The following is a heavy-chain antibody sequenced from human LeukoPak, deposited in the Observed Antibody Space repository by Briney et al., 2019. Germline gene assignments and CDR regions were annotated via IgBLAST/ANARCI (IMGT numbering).Heavy chain of an antibody. J-gene: IGHJ6*02. D-gene: IGHD3-3*01. CDR1: GFTFSSYA. CDR3: AKALRFLSYYGMDV. Sequence: GGSLRLSCAASGFTFSSYAMSWVRQAPGKGLEWVSAISGSGGSTYYADSVKGRFTISRDNSKNTLYLQMNSLRAEDTAVYYCAKALRFLSYYGMDVWGQGTTVTVSS. V-gene: IGHV3-23*01. CDR2: ISGSGGST.